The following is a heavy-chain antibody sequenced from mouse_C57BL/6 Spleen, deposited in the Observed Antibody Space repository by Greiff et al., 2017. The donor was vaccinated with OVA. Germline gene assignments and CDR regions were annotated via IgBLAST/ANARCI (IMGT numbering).Heavy chain of an antibody. J-gene: IGHJ2*01. CDR3: ARQDSNYDYFDY. Sequence: EVQLVESGGDLVKPGGSLKLSCAASGFTFSSYGMSWVRQTPDKRLEWVATISSGGSYTYYPDSVKGRFTISRDNAKNTLYLQMSSLKSEDTAMYYCARQDSNYDYFDYWGQGTTLTVSS. V-gene: IGHV5-6*01. D-gene: IGHD2-5*01. CDR1: GFTFSSYG. CDR2: ISSGGSYT.